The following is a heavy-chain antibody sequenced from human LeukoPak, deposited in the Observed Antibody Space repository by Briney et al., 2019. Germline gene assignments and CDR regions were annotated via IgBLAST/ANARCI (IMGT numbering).Heavy chain of an antibody. CDR1: GLPFDEHR. D-gene: IGHD6-13*01. J-gene: IGHJ3*02. V-gene: IGHV3-20*04. CDR2: INWNGGST. CDR3: ARDLVPIAAARNGAFDI. Sequence: GGSLRLSCAASGLPFDEHRMSWVRQAPGKGLEWVSGINWNGGSTGYADSVKDRFTISRDNAKNALYLQMNSLRAEDTALYYCARDLVPIAAARNGAFDIWGQGTMVTVSS.